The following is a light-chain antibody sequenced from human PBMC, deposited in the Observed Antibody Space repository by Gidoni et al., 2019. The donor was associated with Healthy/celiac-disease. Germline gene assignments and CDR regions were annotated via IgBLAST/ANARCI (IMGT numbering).Light chain of an antibody. V-gene: IGLV2-11*01. Sequence: QSALTQPRSGSWSPGQSVTISCTGTRSDVGGYNYVSWYQQHPGTASKLMIYDVSKRPSGVPDRFSGSKSGNTASLTISGLPAEDEADYYCCSYAGSSTVVFGGGTKLTVL. CDR2: DVS. CDR3: CSYAGSSTVV. CDR1: RSDVGGYNY. J-gene: IGLJ2*01.